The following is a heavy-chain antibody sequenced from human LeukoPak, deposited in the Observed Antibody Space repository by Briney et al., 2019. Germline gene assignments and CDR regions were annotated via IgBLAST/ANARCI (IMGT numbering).Heavy chain of an antibody. V-gene: IGHV1-18*01. CDR1: GYTFPSYG. CDR3: ARGVLDSSGYYQAFDY. CDR2: ISAYNGNT. J-gene: IGHJ4*02. Sequence: ASVKVSCKASGYTFPSYGINWVRQAPGQGLEWMGWISAYNGNTNYAQKLRGRVTMTTDTSTSTAYMELRSLRSDDTAVYYCARGVLDSSGYYQAFDYWGQGTLVTVSS. D-gene: IGHD3-22*01.